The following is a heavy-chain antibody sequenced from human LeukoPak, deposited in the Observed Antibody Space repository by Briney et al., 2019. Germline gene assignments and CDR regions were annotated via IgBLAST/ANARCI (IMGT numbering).Heavy chain of an antibody. V-gene: IGHV1-18*01. Sequence: EASVKVSCKASGYTFINYGISWARQAPGQGLEWMGWTSAYNGNTNYAQKFQGRVTMTTDTSTSTAHMELWSLRSDDTAVYYCARDPGITMVRGVIEGNWFDPWGQGTLVTVSS. CDR2: TSAYNGNT. CDR1: GYTFINYG. D-gene: IGHD3-10*01. CDR3: ARDPGITMVRGVIEGNWFDP. J-gene: IGHJ5*02.